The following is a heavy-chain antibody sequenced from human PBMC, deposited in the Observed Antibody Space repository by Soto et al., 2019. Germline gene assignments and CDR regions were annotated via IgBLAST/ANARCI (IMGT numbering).Heavy chain of an antibody. J-gene: IGHJ4*02. V-gene: IGHV1-2*02. Sequence: QVQLLQSGTEVKKPGASVKVSCKASGYTFSEYYMNWVRQAPGQGLEWMGWINPNTGGTKYAQKFQGRVTLTRDTSINTAYMELSRLRSDDTAVYYCARDYYGGDYWGPGTLVTVSS. CDR1: GYTFSEYY. CDR2: INPNTGGT. CDR3: ARDYYGGDY. D-gene: IGHD4-17*01.